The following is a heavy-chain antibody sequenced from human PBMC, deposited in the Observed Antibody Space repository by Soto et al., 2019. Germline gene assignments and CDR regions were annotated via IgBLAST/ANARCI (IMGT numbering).Heavy chain of an antibody. J-gene: IGHJ4*02. CDR2: IWYDGSNK. D-gene: IGHD3-22*01. Sequence: PGGSLRLSCAASGFTFSSYGMHWVRQAPGKGLEWVAVIWYDGSNKYYADSVKGRFTISRDNSKNTLYLQMNSLRAEDTAVYYCAREWVSYYYDSSGYSLGYWGQGTLVTVSS. CDR1: GFTFSSYG. V-gene: IGHV3-33*01. CDR3: AREWVSYYYDSSGYSLGY.